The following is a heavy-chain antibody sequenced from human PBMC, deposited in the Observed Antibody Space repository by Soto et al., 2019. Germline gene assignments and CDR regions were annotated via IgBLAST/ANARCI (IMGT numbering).Heavy chain of an antibody. CDR3: ARVASIAAPAPPWFDP. D-gene: IGHD6-6*01. V-gene: IGHV1-18*01. CDR1: GYTFTSYG. J-gene: IGHJ5*02. CDR2: ISAYNGNT. Sequence: QVQLVQSGAEVKKPGASVKVSCKASGYTFTSYGISWVRQAPGQGLEWMGWISAYNGNTNYAQKLQGRVTMTTDTAKSTAYMELRSLRSDDTAVYYCARVASIAAPAPPWFDPWGQGTLVTVSS.